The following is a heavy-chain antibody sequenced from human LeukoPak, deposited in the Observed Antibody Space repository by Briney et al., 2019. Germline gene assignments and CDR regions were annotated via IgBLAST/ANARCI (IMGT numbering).Heavy chain of an antibody. J-gene: IGHJ6*03. CDR3: ARVGYDSSGYYSGRPGYYYYYMDV. CDR2: INHSGST. V-gene: IGHV4-34*01. D-gene: IGHD3-22*01. Sequence: SETLSLTCTVSGGSISSYYWSWIRQPPGKGLEWIGEINHSGSTNYNPSLKSRVTISVDTSKNQFSLKLSSVTAADTAVYYCARVGYDSSGYYSGRPGYYYYYMDVWGKGTTVTVSS. CDR1: GGSISSYY.